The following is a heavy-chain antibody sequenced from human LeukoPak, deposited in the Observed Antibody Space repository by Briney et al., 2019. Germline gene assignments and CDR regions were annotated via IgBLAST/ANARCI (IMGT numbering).Heavy chain of an antibody. CDR2: IIPIFGTA. Sequence: SVKVSCKASGGTFSSYAISWVRQAPGQGLEWMGGIIPIFGTANYAQKFQGRVTITADESTSTAYMELRSLRSDDTAVYYCARVPGSVYYMDVWGKGTTVTVSS. CDR1: GGTFSSYA. D-gene: IGHD3-10*01. V-gene: IGHV1-69*13. J-gene: IGHJ6*03. CDR3: ARVPGSVYYMDV.